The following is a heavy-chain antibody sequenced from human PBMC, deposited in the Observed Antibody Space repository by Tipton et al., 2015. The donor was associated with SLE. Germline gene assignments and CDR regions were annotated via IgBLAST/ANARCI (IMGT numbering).Heavy chain of an antibody. CDR2: ISSSSSYI. J-gene: IGHJ4*02. CDR1: GFTFRCYS. Sequence: SLRLSCAASGFTFRCYSMNLVRQAPGKGLEWVSSISSSSSYIYYADSVKGRFTISRDNAKTSLYLQMNSLRAEDTAVYYCARSYSSSWYYFYYWGQGTLVTVSS. V-gene: IGHV3-21*03. CDR3: ARSYSSSWYYFYY. D-gene: IGHD6-13*01.